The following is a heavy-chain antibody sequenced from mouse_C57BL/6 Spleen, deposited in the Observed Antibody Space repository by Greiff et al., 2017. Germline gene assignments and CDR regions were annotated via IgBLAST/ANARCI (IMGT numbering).Heavy chain of an antibody. V-gene: IGHV5-9*01. D-gene: IGHD1-1*01. J-gene: IGHJ1*03. CDR1: GFTFSSST. CDR2: ISGGGGNT. Sequence: EVQLVESGGGLVKPGGSLKLSCAASGFTFSSSTMSWVRQTPGKRLEWVATISGGGGNTYYPDSVKGRLTISRDNAKNTLYLQMSSLRSEDTALYYCARHAEYYGSSYEWYFEVWGTGTTVTGAS. CDR3: ARHAEYYGSSYEWYFEV.